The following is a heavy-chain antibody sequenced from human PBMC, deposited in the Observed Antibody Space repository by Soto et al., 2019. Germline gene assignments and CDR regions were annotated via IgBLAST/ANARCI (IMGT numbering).Heavy chain of an antibody. J-gene: IGHJ6*03. Sequence: GGSLRLSCAASGFTFSSYSMNWVRQAPGKGLEWVSSISSSSRYIYYADSVKGRFTISRDNAKNSLYLQMNSLRAEDTAVYYCARVLKGDIVVNHYYYYMDVWGKGTTVTVSS. V-gene: IGHV3-21*01. CDR2: ISSSSRYI. CDR3: ARVLKGDIVVNHYYYYMDV. D-gene: IGHD2-15*01. CDR1: GFTFSSYS.